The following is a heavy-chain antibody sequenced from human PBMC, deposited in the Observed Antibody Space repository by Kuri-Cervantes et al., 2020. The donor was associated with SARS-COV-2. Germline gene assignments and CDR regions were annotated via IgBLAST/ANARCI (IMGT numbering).Heavy chain of an antibody. CDR1: GYTFTSYG. J-gene: IGHJ4*02. V-gene: IGHV1-18*04. CDR3: ARDGRTYYDILTGYSISYYFDH. D-gene: IGHD3-9*01. Sequence: ASVKVSCKASGYTFTSYGISWVRQAPGQGLEWMGWISAYNGNTNYAQKLQGRVTMTTDTSTSTAYMELRSLRSDDTAVCYCARDGRTYYDILTGYSISYYFDHWGQGALVTVSS. CDR2: ISAYNGNT.